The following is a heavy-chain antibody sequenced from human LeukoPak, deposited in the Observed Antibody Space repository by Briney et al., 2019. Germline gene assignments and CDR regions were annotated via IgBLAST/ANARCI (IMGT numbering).Heavy chain of an antibody. CDR3: ARLGYVLRYFDWLAALGYYYYMDV. Sequence: PSETLSLTCAVYGGSFSGYYWNWIRQPPGKGLEWVGEINHSGSTNYNPSLRSRVTISVDTSKNQFSLKLSSVTAADTAVYYCARLGYVLRYFDWLAALGYYYYMDVWGKGTTVTISS. CDR1: GGSFSGYY. V-gene: IGHV4-34*01. CDR2: INHSGST. D-gene: IGHD3-9*01. J-gene: IGHJ6*03.